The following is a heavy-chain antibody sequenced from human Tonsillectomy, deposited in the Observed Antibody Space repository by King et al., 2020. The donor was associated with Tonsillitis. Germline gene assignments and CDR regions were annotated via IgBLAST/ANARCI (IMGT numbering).Heavy chain of an antibody. D-gene: IGHD3-16*01. Sequence: QLQESGPGLVKPSETLSLTCSVSGDSIRSYYWSWLRQPPGKGLEWSGYLFDSGRTNYNPSLNSRVTISVDTSKNQFSLKLRYVTAADTAVYYCVTFRYDTSGNDYWGQGTLVTVSS. CDR1: GDSIRSYY. V-gene: IGHV4-4*08. CDR2: LFDSGRT. J-gene: IGHJ4*02. CDR3: VTFRYDTSGNDY.